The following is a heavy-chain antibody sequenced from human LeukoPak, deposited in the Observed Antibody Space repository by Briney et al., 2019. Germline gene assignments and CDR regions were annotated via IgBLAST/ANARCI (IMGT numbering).Heavy chain of an antibody. CDR3: ARASGQQLVFDY. J-gene: IGHJ4*02. V-gene: IGHV1-69*13. D-gene: IGHD6-13*01. CDR1: GGTFSSYA. CDR2: IIPIVGTT. Sequence: SVKVSCKASGGTFSSYAFSWVRQAPGQGLEWMGGIIPIVGTTNYAQMFQGRVTITADESTSTAYMELSSLRSEDTAVYYCARASGQQLVFDYWGQGTLVTVSS.